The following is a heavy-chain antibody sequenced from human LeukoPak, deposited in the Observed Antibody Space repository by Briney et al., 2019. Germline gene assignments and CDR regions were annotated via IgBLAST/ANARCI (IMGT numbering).Heavy chain of an antibody. CDR1: GFTFSSYS. D-gene: IGHD3-22*01. V-gene: IGHV3-21*01. CDR2: ISSSSSHI. Sequence: GGALRLSCAASGFTFSSYSMKWGRQAPGKGLEWVSSISSSSSHIYYADSVEGRCTISRDNAKNSLYLQMNSLRAEDTAVYYCARGGFHYDSSGYYCFDYWGQGTLVTVSS. CDR3: ARGGFHYDSSGYYCFDY. J-gene: IGHJ4*02.